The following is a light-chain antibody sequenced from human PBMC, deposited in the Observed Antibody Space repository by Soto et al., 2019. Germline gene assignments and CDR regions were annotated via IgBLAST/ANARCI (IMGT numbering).Light chain of an antibody. V-gene: IGLV8-61*01. CDR3: ALYLGSGSWV. Sequence: QTVVTQEPSFSVSPGGTVTLTCGLSSGSVSTTYYPSWYQQTPGQAPRTLIYSTNTRSSGVPGRFSGSILGNKAALTITGAQAVEESDYYCALYLGSGSWVFGGGTKLTVL. J-gene: IGLJ3*02. CDR1: SGSVSTTYY. CDR2: STN.